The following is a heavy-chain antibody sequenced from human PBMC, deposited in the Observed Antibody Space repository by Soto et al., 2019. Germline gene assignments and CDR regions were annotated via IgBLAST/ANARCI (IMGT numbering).Heavy chain of an antibody. D-gene: IGHD2-15*01. J-gene: IGHJ4*02. CDR3: ARVLQGYCSGGSCYYFDY. Sequence: ASVKVSCKASGYTFTSYYMHWGRQAPGQGLEWMGIINPSGGSTSYAQKFQGRVTMTRDTSTSTVYMELSSLRSEDTAVYYCARVLQGYCSGGSCYYFDYWGQGTLVTVSS. CDR2: INPSGGST. V-gene: IGHV1-46*03. CDR1: GYTFTSYY.